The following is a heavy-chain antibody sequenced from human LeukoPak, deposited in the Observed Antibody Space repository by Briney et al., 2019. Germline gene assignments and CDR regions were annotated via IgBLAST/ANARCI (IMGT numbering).Heavy chain of an antibody. V-gene: IGHV4-59*01. Sequence: SETLSPTCTVSGGSISSYYWSWIRQPPGKGLEWIGYIYYSGSTNYNPSLKSRVTISVDTSKNQFSLKLSSVTAADTAVYYCARRYYYDSSGLNWFDPWGQGTLVTVSS. CDR2: IYYSGST. CDR1: GGSISSYY. D-gene: IGHD3-22*01. CDR3: ARRYYYDSSGLNWFDP. J-gene: IGHJ5*02.